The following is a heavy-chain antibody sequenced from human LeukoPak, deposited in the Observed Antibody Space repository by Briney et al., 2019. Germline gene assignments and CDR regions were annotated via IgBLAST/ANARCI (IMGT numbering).Heavy chain of an antibody. CDR3: ARDVSGSGWYGD. Sequence: PGGSLRLSCAASGFTYSSYSMNWVRQAPGKGLEWVSSISSSSSYIYYADSVKGRFTISRDNAKNSLYLQMNSLRAEDTAVYYCARDVSGSGWYGDWGQGTLVIVSS. V-gene: IGHV3-21*01. D-gene: IGHD6-19*01. CDR1: GFTYSSYS. CDR2: ISSSSSYI. J-gene: IGHJ4*02.